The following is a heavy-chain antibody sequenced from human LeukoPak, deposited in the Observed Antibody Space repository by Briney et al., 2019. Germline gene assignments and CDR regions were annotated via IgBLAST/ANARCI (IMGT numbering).Heavy chain of an antibody. Sequence: SETLSLTCTVSGGSIGSSNYYWGWIRQPPGKGLEWIGSIYYTGSTYCNPSLKSRVTISVDTSKNQFSLKLSSVTAADTAVYFCAGQGQHNYGYPFVDYWGQGTLVTVSS. CDR3: AGQGQHNYGYPFVDY. J-gene: IGHJ4*02. D-gene: IGHD5-18*01. CDR2: IYYTGST. CDR1: GGSIGSSNYY. V-gene: IGHV4-39*01.